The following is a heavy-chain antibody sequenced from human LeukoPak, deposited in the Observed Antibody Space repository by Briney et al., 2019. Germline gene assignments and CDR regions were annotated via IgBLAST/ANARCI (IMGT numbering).Heavy chain of an antibody. CDR1: GFTFSRYG. D-gene: IGHD6-19*01. Sequence: PGGSLRLSCAASGFTFSRYGVHWVRQAPGKGLEWVAIIRYDGTNDYYADSVKGRFTISRDNSKNTLYLQMNSLRVEDTAVYYCAREAAVAGKGGFDYWGQGTLVTVSS. J-gene: IGHJ4*02. CDR2: IRYDGTND. V-gene: IGHV3-30*02. CDR3: AREAAVAGKGGFDY.